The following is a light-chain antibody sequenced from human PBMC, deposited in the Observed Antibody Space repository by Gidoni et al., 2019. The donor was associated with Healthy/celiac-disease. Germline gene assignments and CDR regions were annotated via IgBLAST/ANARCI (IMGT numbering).Light chain of an antibody. V-gene: IGKV1-5*03. J-gene: IGKJ1*01. CDR1: QIISSW. Sequence: IQMTQSPSTLSASVGDRVTITCRASQIISSWLAWYQKKPGKAPKLLIYKASSLESGVPSRFSGSGSGTEFTLTISSLQPDDFATYYCQQYNSYPWTFGQGTKVEIK. CDR2: KAS. CDR3: QQYNSYPWT.